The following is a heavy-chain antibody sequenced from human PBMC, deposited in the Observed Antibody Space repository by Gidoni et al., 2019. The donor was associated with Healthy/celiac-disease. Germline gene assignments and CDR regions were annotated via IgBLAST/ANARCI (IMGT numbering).Heavy chain of an antibody. Sequence: QVQLVQSGAEVKKPGASVKVSCKASGYTFTSYGISWVRQAPGQGLEWMGWISAYNGNTNYAQKLQGRVTMTTDTSTSTAYMELRSLRSDDTAVYYCARDDGGDYYDSSDNPEGRGDYWGQGTLVTVSS. CDR2: ISAYNGNT. CDR3: ARDDGGDYYDSSDNPEGRGDY. CDR1: GYTFTSYG. D-gene: IGHD3-22*01. V-gene: IGHV1-18*01. J-gene: IGHJ4*02.